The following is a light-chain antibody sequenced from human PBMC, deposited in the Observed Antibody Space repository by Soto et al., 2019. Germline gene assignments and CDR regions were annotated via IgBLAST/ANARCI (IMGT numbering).Light chain of an antibody. CDR1: SSDIGRYNY. V-gene: IGLV2-14*01. CDR3: SAFGGTGF. J-gene: IGLJ1*01. CDR2: EVT. Sequence: QSVLTQPDSVSGSPGQSIAISCTGTSSDIGRYNYVSWYQQHPGKAPKLIIYEVTNRPSGVSNRFSGSKSGNTASPTITGLQADDEAEYYCSAFGGTGFFGTGTKVTVL.